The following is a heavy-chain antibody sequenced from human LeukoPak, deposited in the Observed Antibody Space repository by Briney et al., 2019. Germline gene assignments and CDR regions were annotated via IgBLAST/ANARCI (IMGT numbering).Heavy chain of an antibody. CDR3: AKDSSSWYEGIDY. Sequence: PGESLRLPCAASGFTFDDYAMHWVRQAPGKGLEWVSLISWDGGSTYYADSVKGRFTISRDNSKNSLYLQMNSLRAEDTALYYCAKDSSSWYEGIDYWGQGTLVTVSS. CDR2: ISWDGGST. D-gene: IGHD6-13*01. CDR1: GFTFDDYA. V-gene: IGHV3-43D*03. J-gene: IGHJ4*02.